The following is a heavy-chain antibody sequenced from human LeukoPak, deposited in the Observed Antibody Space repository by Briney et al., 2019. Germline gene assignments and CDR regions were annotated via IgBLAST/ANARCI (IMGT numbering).Heavy chain of an antibody. J-gene: IGHJ4*02. CDR3: ARSAFPADY. CDR2: IKHDAREK. V-gene: IGHV3-7*01. CDR1: GFTFSSYW. Sequence: PGGSLRLSCTASGFTFSSYWMTWVRQAPGKGLEWVANIKHDAREKYYVDSVKGRFTISRDNAKNSPYLQMNSLRAEDTALYYCARSAFPADYWGQGTLVTVSS. D-gene: IGHD2/OR15-2a*01.